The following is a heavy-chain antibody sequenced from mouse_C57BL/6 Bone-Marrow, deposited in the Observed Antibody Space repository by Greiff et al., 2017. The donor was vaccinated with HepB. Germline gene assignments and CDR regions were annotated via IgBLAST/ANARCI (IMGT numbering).Heavy chain of an antibody. Sequence: EVKLEESGPGLVKPSQSLSLTCSVTGYSITSGYYWNWIRQFPGNKLEWMGYISYDGSNNYNPSLKNRISITRDTSKNQFFLKLNSVTTEDTATYYCARDRDYGSSYVGYWGQGTTLTVSS. CDR1: GYSITSGYY. D-gene: IGHD1-1*01. CDR2: ISYDGSN. J-gene: IGHJ2*01. CDR3: ARDRDYGSSYVGY. V-gene: IGHV3-6*01.